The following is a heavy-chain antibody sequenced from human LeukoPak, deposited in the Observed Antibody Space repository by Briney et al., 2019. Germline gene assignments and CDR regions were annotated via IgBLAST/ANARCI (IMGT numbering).Heavy chain of an antibody. D-gene: IGHD3-16*01. J-gene: IGHJ4*02. CDR3: ASAYYYKFDY. Sequence: GESLRLSCAASGFTFSSYSMNWVRQPPGEGLEWVSSFSSSSSYIYYADSVKGRFTISRDNAKNSLYLQMNSLKAEDTAVYYCASAYYYKFDYWGQGTLVTVSS. CDR1: GFTFSSYS. V-gene: IGHV3-21*01. CDR2: FSSSSSYI.